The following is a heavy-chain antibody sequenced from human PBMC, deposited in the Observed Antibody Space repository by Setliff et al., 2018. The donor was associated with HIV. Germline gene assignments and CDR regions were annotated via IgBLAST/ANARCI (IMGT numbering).Heavy chain of an antibody. CDR3: SVIDY. CDR1: GVPISSGLYY. CDR2: IYTSGST. J-gene: IGHJ4*02. Sequence: SETLSLTCTVSGVPISSGLYYWSWIRQPAGKGLEWIGRIYTSGSTNYNPSLKSRVTISVDTSKNQFSLKLSSVTAADTAVYYCSVIDYWGQGTLVTVSS. V-gene: IGHV4-61*02.